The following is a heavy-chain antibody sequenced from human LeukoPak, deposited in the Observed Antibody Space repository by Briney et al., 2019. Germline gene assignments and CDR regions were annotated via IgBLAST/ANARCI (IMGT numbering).Heavy chain of an antibody. D-gene: IGHD1-26*01. CDR2: IYYSGST. Sequence: SETLSLTCTVSGGSISSGNYYWSWIRQPPGKGLEWIGYIYYSGSTNYNPSLKSRVTISVDTSKNQFSLKLSSVTAADTAVYYCAYQWELLTIWGQGTMVTVSS. V-gene: IGHV4-61*01. CDR3: AYQWELLTI. CDR1: GGSISSGNYY. J-gene: IGHJ3*02.